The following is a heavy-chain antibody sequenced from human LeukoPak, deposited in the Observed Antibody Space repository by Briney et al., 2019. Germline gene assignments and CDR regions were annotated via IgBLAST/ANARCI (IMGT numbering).Heavy chain of an antibody. Sequence: GSLRLSCAASGFTFSSYAMHWVRQPPGKGLEWIGEINHSGSTNYNPSLKSRVTISVDTSKNQFSLKLSSVTAADTAVYYCARDVVPAANGMDVWGQGTTVTVSS. V-gene: IGHV4-34*01. CDR1: GFTFSSYA. CDR3: ARDVVPAANGMDV. J-gene: IGHJ6*02. CDR2: INHSGST. D-gene: IGHD2-2*01.